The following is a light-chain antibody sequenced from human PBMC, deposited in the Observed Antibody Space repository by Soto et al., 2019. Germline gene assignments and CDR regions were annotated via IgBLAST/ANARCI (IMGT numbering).Light chain of an antibody. J-gene: IGLJ1*01. V-gene: IGLV1-40*01. CDR3: QSYDSSLSGYV. Sequence: QSVLTQPPSVSGAPGQRVTISCTGSSSNIGAGYDVHWYKKLLGTAPKLLIYGNSNRPSGVPDRFSGSKSGTSASLAITGLQAEDEADYYCQSYDSSLSGYVFGTGTKLTVL. CDR1: SSNIGAGYD. CDR2: GNS.